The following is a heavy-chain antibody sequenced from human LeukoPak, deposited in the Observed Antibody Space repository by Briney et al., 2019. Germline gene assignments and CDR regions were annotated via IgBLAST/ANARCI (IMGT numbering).Heavy chain of an antibody. CDR2: IYYSGST. J-gene: IGHJ4*02. CDR3: ARDAADYGDYTYFDY. Sequence: SETLSLTCTVSGGSISSYYWSWIRQPPGKGLEWIGYIYYSGSTNYNPSLKSRVTMSVDTSKNQFSLKLSSVTAADTAVYYCARDAADYGDYTYFDYWGQGTLVTVSS. V-gene: IGHV4-59*12. D-gene: IGHD4-17*01. CDR1: GGSISSYY.